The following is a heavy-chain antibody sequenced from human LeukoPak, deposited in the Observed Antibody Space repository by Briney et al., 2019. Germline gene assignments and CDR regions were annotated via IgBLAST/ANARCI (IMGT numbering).Heavy chain of an antibody. V-gene: IGHV3-21*01. CDR3: AMDSGYLLRCGD. J-gene: IGHJ4*02. D-gene: IGHD5-12*01. CDR2: ISSSSIYI. Sequence: GGSLRLSCAASGFTFSSYSMNWVRQAPGKGLEWVSSISSSSIYIYYADSVKGRFTISRDNAKNSLYLQMNSLRAEDTAVYYCAMDSGYLLRCGDWGQGTLVTVSS. CDR1: GFTFSSYS.